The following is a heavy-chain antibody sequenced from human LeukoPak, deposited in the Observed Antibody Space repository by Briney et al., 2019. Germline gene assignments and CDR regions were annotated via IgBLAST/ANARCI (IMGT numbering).Heavy chain of an antibody. Sequence: QPGGSLRLSCAASGFTFSSYALSWVRQAPGKGLEWVPTITDSRGSTYYADSVKGRFTISRDNSKNTLYLEMNSLRAGDTAVYYCAKVWHYGSGNYYTSCFDYWGQGTLVTVSS. D-gene: IGHD3-10*01. CDR2: ITDSRGST. J-gene: IGHJ4*02. V-gene: IGHV3-23*01. CDR3: AKVWHYGSGNYYTSCFDY. CDR1: GFTFSSYA.